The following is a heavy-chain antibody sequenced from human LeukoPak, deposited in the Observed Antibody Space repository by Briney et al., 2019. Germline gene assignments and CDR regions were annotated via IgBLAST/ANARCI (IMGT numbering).Heavy chain of an antibody. J-gene: IGHJ4*02. CDR2: ISGSGGST. CDR1: GFTFSSSA. CDR3: VKGQSGYYYEGYFDY. V-gene: IGHV3-23*01. Sequence: PGGSLRLACAASGFTFSSSAMNWVRQATGKGLEWVSTISGSGGSTYYADSVKGRFTISRDNSKNTLYLQMSSLRAEDTAVYYCVKGQSGYYYEGYFDYWGQGTLVTVSS. D-gene: IGHD3-10*01.